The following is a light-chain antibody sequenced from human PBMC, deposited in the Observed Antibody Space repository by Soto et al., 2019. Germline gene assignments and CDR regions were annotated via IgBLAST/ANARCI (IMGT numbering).Light chain of an antibody. V-gene: IGKV1-39*01. CDR2: AAS. CDR1: QAISNY. CDR3: QQTYTYPNS. Sequence: DVQITQSPSSLSASVGDRVTITCRSSQAISNYVSWYQQEPRKAPRLLIYAASSLQSGVPSRFSASGSGTDFTLTISGLQPEDFGTYFCQQTYTYPNSFGQGTKVDIK. J-gene: IGKJ1*01.